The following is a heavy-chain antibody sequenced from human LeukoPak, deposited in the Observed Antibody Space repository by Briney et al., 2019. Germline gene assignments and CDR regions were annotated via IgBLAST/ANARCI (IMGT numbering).Heavy chain of an antibody. D-gene: IGHD3-9*01. J-gene: IGHJ4*02. V-gene: IGHV4-34*01. CDR1: GGSFSGYY. CDR2: INHSGST. Sequence: SKTLSLTCAVYGGSFSGYYWSWIRQPPGKGLEWIGEINHSGSTNYNPSLKSRVTISVDTSKNQFSLKLSSVTAADTAVYYCARHLLRYFDWLPTNYFDYWGQGTLVTVSS. CDR3: ARHLLRYFDWLPTNYFDY.